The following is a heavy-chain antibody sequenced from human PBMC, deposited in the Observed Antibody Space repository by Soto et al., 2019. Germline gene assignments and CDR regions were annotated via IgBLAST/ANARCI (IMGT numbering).Heavy chain of an antibody. J-gene: IGHJ6*02. CDR1: RGTGRSDNYY. Sequence: SETLSLTCAVSRGTGRSDNYYLSWIRQTPGKGLEWLGFISNTGNTKYNPSLKSRVTISLDTSKNHFSLRLTSVTAADTAVYSCAREVPRDGYNFGQGAMDVWGQGTTITVSS. CDR2: ISNTGNT. CDR3: AREVPRDGYNFGQGAMDV. V-gene: IGHV4-61*03. D-gene: IGHD5-12*01.